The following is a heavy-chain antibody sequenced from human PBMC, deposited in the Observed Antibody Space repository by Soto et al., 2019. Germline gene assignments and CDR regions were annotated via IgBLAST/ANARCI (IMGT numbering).Heavy chain of an antibody. Sequence: ESGGGVVQPGRSLRLSCAASGFTFSPYTMHWVRQAPGKGLEWVAVISYDGNDKFYADSVKGRFTISRDNSKNTLYLQMYSLRSEDTAVYYCARGGGFCGGDCYKGGIDYWGQGTLVTVSS. J-gene: IGHJ4*02. D-gene: IGHD2-21*02. CDR1: GFTFSPYT. CDR2: ISYDGNDK. CDR3: ARGGGFCGGDCYKGGIDY. V-gene: IGHV3-30-3*01.